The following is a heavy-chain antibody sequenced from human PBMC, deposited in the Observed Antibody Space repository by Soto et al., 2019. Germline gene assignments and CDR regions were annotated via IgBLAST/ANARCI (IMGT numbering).Heavy chain of an antibody. CDR1: GYTFTSYS. J-gene: IGHJ4*02. CDR2: IHPSGGTT. V-gene: IGHV1-46*01. Sequence: QVQLVQSGAEVKKPGASVKVSCEASGYTFTSYSMHWVRQAPGQGLEWMGIIHPSGGTTNYAQKFQGRVTMTRDTSTSTVYMELSSLRYEDTAVYYCARGGGILWGDYWGQGTLVTVSS. CDR3: ARGGGILWGDY. D-gene: IGHD3-10*01.